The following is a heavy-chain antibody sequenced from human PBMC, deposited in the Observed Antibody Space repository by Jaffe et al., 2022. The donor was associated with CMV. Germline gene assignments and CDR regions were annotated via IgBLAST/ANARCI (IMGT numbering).Heavy chain of an antibody. Sequence: QLQLQESGPGLVKPSEALSLTCTVSGGSISTSSYFWGWIRQPPGKGLEWIGSIYYSGSTYYNPSLKSPVTISVDTSNNQLSLKLSSVTAADTAVYYCVRHLRGSGYYKGFYNYWGQGTLVTVSS. V-gene: IGHV4-39*01. CDR2: IYYSGST. D-gene: IGHD3-22*01. CDR3: VRHLRGSGYYKGFYNY. J-gene: IGHJ4*02. CDR1: GGSISTSSYF.